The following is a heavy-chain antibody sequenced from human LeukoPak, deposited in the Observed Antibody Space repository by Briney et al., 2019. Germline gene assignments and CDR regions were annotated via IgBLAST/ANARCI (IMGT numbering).Heavy chain of an antibody. V-gene: IGHV3-23*01. D-gene: IGHD3-10*01. Sequence: GGSLRLSCAASGFTFSSYAMSWVRQAPGKGLECVSVICVSGVSTYYPVPVKGRLTSPQNNSNNQQYLQMNGLRSEDTAVYYGAKGQGPWFGEPIDYWGQGTLVSVSS. J-gene: IGHJ4*02. CDR2: ICVSGVST. CDR3: AKGQGPWFGEPIDY. CDR1: GFTFSSYA.